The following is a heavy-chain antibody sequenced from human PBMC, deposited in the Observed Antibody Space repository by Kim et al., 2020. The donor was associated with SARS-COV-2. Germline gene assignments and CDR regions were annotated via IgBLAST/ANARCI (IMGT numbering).Heavy chain of an antibody. CDR1: GGSISSSSYY. Sequence: SETLSLTCTVSGGSISSSSYYWGWIRQPPGKGLEWIGSIYYSGSTYYNPSLKSRVTISVDTSKNQFSLKLSTVTAADTAVYYCARQAAGHSSGWYRLTKKDELYEFDVWGQGTPVTVSS. CDR2: IYYSGST. CDR3: ARQAAGHSSGWYRLTKKDELYEFDV. V-gene: IGHV4-39*01. D-gene: IGHD6-19*01. J-gene: IGHJ4*01.